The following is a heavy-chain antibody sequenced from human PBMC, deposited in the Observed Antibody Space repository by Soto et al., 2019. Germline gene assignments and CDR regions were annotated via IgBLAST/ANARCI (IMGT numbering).Heavy chain of an antibody. CDR1: GFTFSSYA. D-gene: IGHD2-21*01. CDR2: FSGGRDTT. V-gene: IGHV3-23*01. Sequence: VQLLESGGGLVQPGGSLRLCCVASGFTFSSYAMSWVRQAPGQRLEWVATFSGGRDTTWHADSVKGRFTVSRDSSKNTLSLQINSLRPEYTALYYCAKATSATCTGSICYSFDYWGQGTLVTVSS. CDR3: AKATSATCTGSICYSFDY. J-gene: IGHJ4*02.